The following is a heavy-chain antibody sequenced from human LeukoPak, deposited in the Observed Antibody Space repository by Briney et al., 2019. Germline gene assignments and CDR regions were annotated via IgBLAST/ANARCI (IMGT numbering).Heavy chain of an antibody. CDR3: ARGRSTYYYDSSGYYSLDY. D-gene: IGHD3-22*01. J-gene: IGHJ4*02. V-gene: IGHV1-8*01. CDR2: MNPNSGNT. CDR1: GYTFTSYD. Sequence: ASVKVSCKASGYTFTSYDINWVRQATGQGLEWMGWMNPNSGNTGYAQKFQGRVTMTRNTSISTAYMELSSLRSEDTAVYYCARGRSTYYYDSSGYYSLDYWGQGTLVTVSS.